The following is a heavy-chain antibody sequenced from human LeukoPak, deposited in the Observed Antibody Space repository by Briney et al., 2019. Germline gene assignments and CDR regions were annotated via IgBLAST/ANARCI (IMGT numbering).Heavy chain of an antibody. Sequence: SETLSLTCAVYGGSFSGYYWSWIRQPPGKGLEWIGEINHSGSTNYNPSLKSRVSISVHTSKNQFSLKLSSVTAADTAVYYCASPSYYYDSSGYSHNYYYYYYMDVWGKGTTVTVSS. D-gene: IGHD3-22*01. CDR1: GGSFSGYY. CDR2: INHSGST. J-gene: IGHJ6*03. V-gene: IGHV4-34*01. CDR3: ASPSYYYDSSGYSHNYYYYYYMDV.